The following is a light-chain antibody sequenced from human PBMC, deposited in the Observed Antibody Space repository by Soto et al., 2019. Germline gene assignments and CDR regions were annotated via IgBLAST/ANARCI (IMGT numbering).Light chain of an antibody. CDR3: QQCNNWPPIT. CDR2: DAS. J-gene: IGKJ5*01. Sequence: EIVLTQSPATLSLSPGEIATLSCRASQSVSHYFAWYQQRPGQAPRLLIYDASSRAPGIPARFSGSGAGTDFSLTISSLGPEDLAVYYCQQCNNWPPITFGQGTRREIK. V-gene: IGKV3-11*01. CDR1: QSVSHY.